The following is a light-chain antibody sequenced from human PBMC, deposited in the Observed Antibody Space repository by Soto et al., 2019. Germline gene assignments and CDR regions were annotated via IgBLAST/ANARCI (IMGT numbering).Light chain of an antibody. J-gene: IGLJ3*02. Sequence: QSALTQPPSVPGSPGQSVTISCTGTSSDVASYNRVSWYQQPPGTAPKLMIYEVTNRPSGVPDRFSGSKSGNTASLTISGLQAEDEADYYCSLYASTSTVVFGGGTKLTVL. CDR3: SLYASTSTVV. CDR1: SSDVASYNR. V-gene: IGLV2-18*01. CDR2: EVT.